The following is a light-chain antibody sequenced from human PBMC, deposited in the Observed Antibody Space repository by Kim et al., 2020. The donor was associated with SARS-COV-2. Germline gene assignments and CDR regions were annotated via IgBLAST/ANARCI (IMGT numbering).Light chain of an antibody. J-gene: IGLJ2*01. CDR2: QDR. V-gene: IGLV3-1*01. Sequence: VSPGQTASITCSGDKLGDKYACWYQQKPGQSPVLVIYQDRKRPSGIPERFSGSNSGNTATLTISGTQAMDEADYYCQAWDSSTGVFGGGTQLTVL. CDR3: QAWDSSTGV. CDR1: KLGDKY.